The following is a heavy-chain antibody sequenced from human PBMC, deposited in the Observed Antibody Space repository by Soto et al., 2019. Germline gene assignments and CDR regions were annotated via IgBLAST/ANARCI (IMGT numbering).Heavy chain of an antibody. V-gene: IGHV3-30*18. D-gene: IGHD3-10*01. Sequence: QVQLVESGGGVVQPGRSLRLSCAASGFTFSSYGMHWVRQAPGKGLEWVAVISYDGSNKYYADSVKGRFTISRDNSKNPLYLQMNSLRAEDTAVYYCAKDQDYYGSGSYSYYFDYWGQGTLVTVSS. CDR3: AKDQDYYGSGSYSYYFDY. J-gene: IGHJ4*02. CDR2: ISYDGSNK. CDR1: GFTFSSYG.